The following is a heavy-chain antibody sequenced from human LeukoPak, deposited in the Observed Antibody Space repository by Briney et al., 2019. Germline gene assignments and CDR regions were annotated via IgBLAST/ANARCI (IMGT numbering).Heavy chain of an antibody. D-gene: IGHD4-11*01. Sequence: GGSLRLSCAASGFTFGRYGMHWVRQAPGKGLEWVAVIWYDGSNEDYADSVKGRFTISRDNSKNTLYLQMNSLRAEDTAVYYCARKPLSYSNYEVDYWGQGTLVTVSS. CDR1: GFTFGRYG. CDR3: ARKPLSYSNYEVDY. V-gene: IGHV3-33*01. J-gene: IGHJ4*02. CDR2: IWYDGSNE.